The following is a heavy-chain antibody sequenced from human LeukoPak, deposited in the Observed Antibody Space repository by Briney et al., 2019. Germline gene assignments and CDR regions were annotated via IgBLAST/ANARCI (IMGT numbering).Heavy chain of an antibody. CDR2: IHTNGRT. Sequence: PSGTLSLTCTVSGDSISSYYWSWIRQTPGRGLEWIGYIHTNGRTNYSPSLKSRVTMSVDSSKNQLSLMLSSVTAADTAVYYCTRRAPTSYGHYLDSWGQGTLVTVSS. V-gene: IGHV4-4*09. D-gene: IGHD3-10*01. CDR1: GDSISSYY. CDR3: TRRAPTSYGHYLDS. J-gene: IGHJ4*02.